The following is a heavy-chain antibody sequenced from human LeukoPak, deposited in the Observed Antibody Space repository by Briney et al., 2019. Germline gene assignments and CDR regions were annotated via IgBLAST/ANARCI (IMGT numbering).Heavy chain of an antibody. CDR2: ISNSGSMI. J-gene: IGHJ4*02. D-gene: IGHD6-19*01. CDR1: GFTFSSYA. V-gene: IGHV3-48*02. CDR3: ARGPISGWSADY. Sequence: PGGSLRLSCVASGFTFSSYAMSWVRQAPGKGLEWVSYISNSGSMIYYADSVKGRFTLSRDNAKNSLYLQMNSLRDEDTAVYYCARGPISGWSADYWGQGTLVTVSS.